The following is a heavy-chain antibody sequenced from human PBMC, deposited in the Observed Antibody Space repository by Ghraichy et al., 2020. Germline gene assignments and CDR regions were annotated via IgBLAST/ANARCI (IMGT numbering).Heavy chain of an antibody. D-gene: IGHD1-7*01. V-gene: IGHV6-1*01. CDR1: GDSVSSNSAA. J-gene: IGHJ6*03. CDR2: TYYRSKWYN. CDR3: ARDRLVTGTTLGYYYYYMDV. Sequence: SETLSLTCAISGDSVSSNSAAWNWIRQSPSRGLEWLGRTYYRSKWYNDYAVSVKSRITINPDTSKNQFSLQLNSVTPEDTAVYYCARDRLVTGTTLGYYYYYMDVWGKGTTVTVSS.